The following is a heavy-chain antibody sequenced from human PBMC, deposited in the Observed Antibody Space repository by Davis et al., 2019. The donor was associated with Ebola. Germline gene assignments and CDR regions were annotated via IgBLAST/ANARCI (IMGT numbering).Heavy chain of an antibody. V-gene: IGHV1-2*06. J-gene: IGHJ4*02. D-gene: IGHD3-16*01. CDR2: INPNSGGT. CDR3: ARDLQGLRREDY. Sequence: AASVKVSCKASGYTFTGYYMHWVRQAPGQGLEWMGRINPNSGGTNYAQKFQGRVTMTRDKSISTAYMELKSLTSDDTAVYYCARDLQGLRREDYWGQGTLVTVSS. CDR1: GYTFTGYY.